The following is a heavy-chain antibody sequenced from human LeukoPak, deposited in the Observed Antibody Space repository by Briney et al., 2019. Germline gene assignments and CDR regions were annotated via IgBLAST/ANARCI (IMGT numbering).Heavy chain of an antibody. CDR3: ARVEYYYDSSGYSH. Sequence: SETLSLTCTVSGVSISSSNSYWGWIRQPPGKGLEWIGSIYYSGSTYYNPSLKSRVTISVDTSKNQFSLKLSSVTAADTAVYYCARVEYYYDSSGYSHWGQGTLVTVSS. J-gene: IGHJ4*02. CDR1: GVSISSSNSY. V-gene: IGHV4-39*07. CDR2: IYYSGST. D-gene: IGHD3-22*01.